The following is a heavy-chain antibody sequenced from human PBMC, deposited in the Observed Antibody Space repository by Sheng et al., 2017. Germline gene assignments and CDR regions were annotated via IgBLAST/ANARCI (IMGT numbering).Heavy chain of an antibody. CDR3: ARGWSGYYRDYYYYYGMDV. Sequence: QVQLQESGPGLVKPSETLSLTCTVSGGSISSYYWSWIRQPAGKGLEWIGRIYTSGSTNYNPSLKSRVTMSVDTSKNQFSLKLSSVTAADTAVYYCARGWSGYYRDYYYYYGMDVWGQGTTVTVSS. D-gene: IGHD3-3*01. CDR2: IYTSGST. CDR1: GGSISSYY. J-gene: IGHJ6*02. V-gene: IGHV4-4*07.